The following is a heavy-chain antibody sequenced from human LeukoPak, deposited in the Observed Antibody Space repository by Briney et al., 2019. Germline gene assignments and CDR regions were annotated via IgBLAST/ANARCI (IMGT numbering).Heavy chain of an antibody. CDR2: IYPGDFDT. J-gene: IGHJ6*02. CDR3: ARHAGYCSSTSRYVVDYYGMDV. V-gene: IGHV5-51*01. Sequence: GESLKISCKGSGYSFTSYWIGWVRQMPGKGLEWMGIIYPGDFDTRYSPSFQGQVTISADKSISTAYLQWSSLKASDTAMYYCARHAGYCSSTSRYVVDYYGMDVWGQGTTVTVSS. D-gene: IGHD2-2*01. CDR1: GYSFTSYW.